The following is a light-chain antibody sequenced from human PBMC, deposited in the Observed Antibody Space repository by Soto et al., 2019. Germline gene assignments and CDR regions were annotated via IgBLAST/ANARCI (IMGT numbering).Light chain of an antibody. V-gene: IGKV2-28*01. CDR2: LGS. CDR3: MHGLQSPVS. J-gene: IGKJ4*01. Sequence: DTVMTQSPLSLSVTPGEPASISCRSSQSLLHSNGDNYLDWYVQKPGQSPQLLIYLGSNRASGAAERLSGSEYGIDFTLQISIVEAEDVGVYYCMHGLQSPVSFGGGTKVEIK. CDR1: QSLLHSNGDNY.